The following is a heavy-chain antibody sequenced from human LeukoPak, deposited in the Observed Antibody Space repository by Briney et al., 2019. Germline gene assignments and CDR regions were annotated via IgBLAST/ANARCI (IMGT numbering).Heavy chain of an antibody. D-gene: IGHD3-22*01. CDR3: ARDRVRYYYDSSGSTGNAFDI. J-gene: IGHJ3*02. CDR1: GFTFSSYS. CDR2: ISSVHNTI. Sequence: GGSLRLSCAASGFTFSSYSMHWVRQAPGKGLEWISYISSVHNTIYYVDSVKGRFTISRDNAKNSLYPQMNSLRADDTAVYYCARDRVRYYYDSSGSTGNAFDIWGQGTMVTVSS. V-gene: IGHV3-48*01.